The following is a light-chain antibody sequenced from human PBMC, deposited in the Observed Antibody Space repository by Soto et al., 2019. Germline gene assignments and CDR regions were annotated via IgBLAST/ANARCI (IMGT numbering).Light chain of an antibody. CDR3: SSSKKRSSLV. V-gene: IGLV2-14*01. CDR1: NSDVDGYNY. CDR2: EVN. J-gene: IGLJ1*01. Sequence: QSALTQPPSVSGSPGQSITISCTGTNSDVDGYNYVSWYQQHPGKAPKALIYEVNNCPSGVSKRFSGSRSGNTASLIISGLQAADEAVYYCSSSKKRSSLVFGTGTKLTVL.